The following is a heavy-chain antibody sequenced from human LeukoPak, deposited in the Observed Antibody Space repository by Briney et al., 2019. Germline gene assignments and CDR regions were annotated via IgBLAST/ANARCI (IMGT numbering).Heavy chain of an antibody. Sequence: GRSLRLSCAASGFTFSSYGMHWVRQAPGKGLEWVAVIWYDGSNKYYADSVKGRFTISRDNSKNTLYLQVNSLRAEDTAVYYCAREAKDYYYGMDVWGQGTTVTVSS. J-gene: IGHJ6*02. V-gene: IGHV3-33*01. CDR2: IWYDGSNK. CDR1: GFTFSSYG. CDR3: AREAKDYYYGMDV.